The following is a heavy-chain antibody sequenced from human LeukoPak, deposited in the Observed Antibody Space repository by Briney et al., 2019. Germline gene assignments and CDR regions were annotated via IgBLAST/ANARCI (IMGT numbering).Heavy chain of an antibody. CDR1: GFTFSSYS. J-gene: IGHJ4*02. CDR3: ARGEYYDSSGYYGAFDY. V-gene: IGHV3-48*04. CDR2: ISSSSSNI. Sequence: GGSLRLSCAASGFTFSSYSMNWVRQAPGKGLEWVSYISSSSSNIYYAGSVKGRFTISRDNAKNSLYPQMNSLRAEDTAVYYCARGEYYDSSGYYGAFDYWGQGTLVTVSS. D-gene: IGHD3-22*01.